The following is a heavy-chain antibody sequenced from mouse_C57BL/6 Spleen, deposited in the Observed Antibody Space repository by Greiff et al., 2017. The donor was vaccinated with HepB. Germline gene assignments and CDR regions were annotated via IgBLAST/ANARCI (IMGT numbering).Heavy chain of an antibody. V-gene: IGHV1-55*01. CDR1: GYTFTSYW. Sequence: QVHVKQPGAELVKPGASVKMSCKASGYTFTSYWITWVKQRPGQGLEWIGDIYPGSGSTNYNEKFKSKATLTVDTSSSTAYMQLSSLTSEDSAVYYCAREGQNDYDYWGQGTTLTVSS. CDR3: AREGQNDYDY. CDR2: IYPGSGST. J-gene: IGHJ2*01. D-gene: IGHD2-4*01.